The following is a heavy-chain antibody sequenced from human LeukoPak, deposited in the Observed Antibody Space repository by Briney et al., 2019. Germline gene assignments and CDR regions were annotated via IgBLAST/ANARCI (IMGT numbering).Heavy chain of an antibody. CDR1: GYCFTNYW. D-gene: IGHD2-2*01. Sequence: GESLKISCSGSGYCFTNYWIGRVRQMPGKGLEWMGIIFPGDSDTRYSPSFQGQVTISADKSINTAYLQWSSLKASDTAMYYCARRVTVVGEGAVYWGQGTLVTVSS. CDR2: IFPGDSDT. J-gene: IGHJ4*02. CDR3: ARRVTVVGEGAVY. V-gene: IGHV5-51*01.